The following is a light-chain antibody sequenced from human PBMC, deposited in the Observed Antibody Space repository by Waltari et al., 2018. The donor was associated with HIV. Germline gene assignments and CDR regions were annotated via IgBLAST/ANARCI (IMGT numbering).Light chain of an antibody. J-gene: IGLJ3*02. Sequence: QTLVTPEPSFSVSPGGTVTLTRGLTSGSVPTSAYPSWYQQTPGQPPRTLIYSTQIRSSGVPDRFSGSILGNKAALTITGAQADDESDYYCLLYMGSAWVFGGGTKLTVL. V-gene: IGLV8-61*01. CDR1: SGSVPTSAY. CDR3: LLYMGSAWV. CDR2: STQ.